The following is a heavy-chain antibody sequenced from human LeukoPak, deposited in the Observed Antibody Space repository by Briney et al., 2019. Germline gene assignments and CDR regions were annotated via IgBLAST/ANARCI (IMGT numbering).Heavy chain of an antibody. Sequence: SETLSLTCTVSGGSISSYYWSWIRQPPGKGLEWIGYIYYSSGTYYNPSLKSRTTISVGTSKNQLSLKLISVTAADTAVYYCARTLGGLPVFVYWGQGTLVTVSS. J-gene: IGHJ4*02. V-gene: IGHV4-59*08. D-gene: IGHD2-21*02. CDR1: GGSISSYY. CDR2: IYYSSGT. CDR3: ARTLGGLPVFVY.